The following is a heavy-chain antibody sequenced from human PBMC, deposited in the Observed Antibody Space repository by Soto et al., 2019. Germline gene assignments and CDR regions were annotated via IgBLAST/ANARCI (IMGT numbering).Heavy chain of an antibody. V-gene: IGHV1-58*01. D-gene: IGHD3-22*01. J-gene: IGHJ6*02. Sequence: GASVKVSCKASGFTFTSSAVQWVRQARGQRLEWIGWIVVGSGNTNYAQKFQERVTITRDMSTSTAYMELSSLRSEDTAVYYCAAGPYYYDSSGYYPLYYYYYSMNVWGQGTTVTVSS. CDR2: IVVGSGNT. CDR1: GFTFTSSA. CDR3: AAGPYYYDSSGYYPLYYYYYSMNV.